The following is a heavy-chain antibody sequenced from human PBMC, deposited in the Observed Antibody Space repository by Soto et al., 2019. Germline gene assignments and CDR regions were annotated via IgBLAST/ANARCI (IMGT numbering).Heavy chain of an antibody. CDR3: ARHEGGVDAFDI. CDR1: GGSISSYS. CDR2: IYYSGST. J-gene: IGHJ3*02. D-gene: IGHD3-16*01. V-gene: IGHV4-59*08. Sequence: QVQLQESGPGLVKPSETLSLTCTVSGGSISSYSWSWIRQPQGKGLEWIGYIYYSGSTNYNPSLKNRVTISVDTSKNQFSLKLSSVTAADTAVYYCARHEGGVDAFDIWGQGTMVTVSS.